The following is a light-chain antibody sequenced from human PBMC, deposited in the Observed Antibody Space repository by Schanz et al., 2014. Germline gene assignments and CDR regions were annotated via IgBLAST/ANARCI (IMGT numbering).Light chain of an antibody. Sequence: DIQMTQSPSTLSASVGDRVTITCRASQTMNTWLAWYQQKPGKAPKLLIYATSTLESGVPSRFSGTGSGTEVTLTISSLQPDDFATYYCQQYDSYPLTFGGGTKVEIQ. J-gene: IGKJ4*01. CDR1: QTMNTW. V-gene: IGKV1-5*03. CDR3: QQYDSYPLT. CDR2: ATS.